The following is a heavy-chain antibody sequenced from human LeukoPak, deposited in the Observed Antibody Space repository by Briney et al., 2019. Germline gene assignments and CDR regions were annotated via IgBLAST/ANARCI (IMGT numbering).Heavy chain of an antibody. J-gene: IGHJ3*02. D-gene: IGHD3-22*01. CDR2: FSGSGGST. V-gene: IGHV3-23*01. CDR1: GFTFSSYA. CDR3: AKSNGYGLIDI. Sequence: PGGSLRLSCAASGFTFSSYAMSWVRQAPGKGLECISGFSGSGGSTYYADSVKGRFTISRDNSKNTLYLQMNSLRVEDTAVYYCAKSNGYGLIDIWGQGTMVTVSS.